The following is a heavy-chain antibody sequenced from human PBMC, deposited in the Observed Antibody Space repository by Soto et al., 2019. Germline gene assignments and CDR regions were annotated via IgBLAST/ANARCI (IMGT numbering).Heavy chain of an antibody. CDR1: GFTFSTYA. CDR2: ISSSGGDT. CDR3: ATHVHCPIEGRSWYIDY. V-gene: IGHV3-23*01. J-gene: IGHJ4*02. D-gene: IGHD2-8*01. Sequence: GGSLRLSCAASGFTFSTYAMTWVRQTPGKGLEWVSAISSSGGDTYYADSVKGRFTISRDNSKNTLSLQMNSLRVEDAAVYYCATHVHCPIEGRSWYIDYCGQGTLGTVSS.